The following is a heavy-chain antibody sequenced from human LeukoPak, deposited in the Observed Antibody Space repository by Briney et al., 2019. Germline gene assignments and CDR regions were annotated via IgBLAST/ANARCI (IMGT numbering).Heavy chain of an antibody. CDR1: GFIFGSFS. CDR2: ITSSSSAT. V-gene: IGHV3-48*04. D-gene: IGHD5-18*01. Sequence: PGGSLRLSCAASGFIFGSFSMGWVRQAPGKGLEWLSYITSSSSATYYADSLMGRFTISRDNAKNSLYLQINSLRVDDTAVYYCARAIASYGDSAFWGQGTLVTVSS. J-gene: IGHJ4*02. CDR3: ARAIASYGDSAF.